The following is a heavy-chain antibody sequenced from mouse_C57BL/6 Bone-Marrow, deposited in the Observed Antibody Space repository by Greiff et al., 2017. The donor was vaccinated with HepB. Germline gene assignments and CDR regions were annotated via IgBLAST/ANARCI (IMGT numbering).Heavy chain of an antibody. J-gene: IGHJ1*03. CDR1: GYTFTRYW. V-gene: IGHV1-72*01. Sequence: KESCKASGYTFTRYWMHWVKQRPGRGLEWIGRIDPNSGGTKYNEKFKSKATLTVDKPSSTAYMQLSSLTSEDSAVYYCASYYYGSSQRYFDVWGTGTTVTVSS. CDR2: IDPNSGGT. CDR3: ASYYYGSSQRYFDV. D-gene: IGHD1-1*01.